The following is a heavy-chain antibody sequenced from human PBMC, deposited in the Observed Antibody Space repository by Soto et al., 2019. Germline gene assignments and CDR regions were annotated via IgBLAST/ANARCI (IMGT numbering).Heavy chain of an antibody. CDR3: SKFNYSTSVRCLQH. J-gene: IGHJ1*01. D-gene: IGHD6-6*01. CDR1: GYIFAHYW. CDR2: IYPSDPRT. V-gene: IGHV5-51*01. Sequence: PGESLKISCESSGYIFAHYWIGWVRHVPGKSLTWAAIIYPSDPRTIYTPSLQGQDTNSADISISTAYLQTTSLKSSNTAIYYCSKFNYSTSVRCLQHWGQGTPVTVSS.